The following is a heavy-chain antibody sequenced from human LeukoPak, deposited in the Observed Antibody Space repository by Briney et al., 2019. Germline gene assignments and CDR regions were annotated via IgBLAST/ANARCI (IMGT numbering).Heavy chain of an antibody. J-gene: IGHJ4*02. V-gene: IGHV3-7*01. Sequence: PGGSLRLSYAASGHSFSPYCMSWVRQAPGKGLEWVASMKQDGSEKYYVDSVKGRFTISIDNAKNSLYLQMNSLRAEDTAVYECARVGLDNSVYRQLVYWGQGTLVTVSS. CDR1: GHSFSPYC. CDR3: ARVGLDNSVYRQLVY. D-gene: IGHD3-22*01. CDR2: MKQDGSEK.